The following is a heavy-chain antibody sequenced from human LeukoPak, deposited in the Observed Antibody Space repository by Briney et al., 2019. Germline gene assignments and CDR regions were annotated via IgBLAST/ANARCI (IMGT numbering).Heavy chain of an antibody. D-gene: IGHD2/OR15-2a*01. CDR1: EFTFSSYA. J-gene: IGHJ6*02. CDR2: ISASGGST. Sequence: PGGSLRLSCAASEFTFSSYAMQWVRHAPGKGLEWGSGISASGGSTWYADSVKGRCTISRDNSENTLYLQMNSLRAEDTAVYYCAKYVSAKGPPYALDVWGQGTTVTVSS. V-gene: IGHV3-23*01. CDR3: AKYVSAKGPPYALDV.